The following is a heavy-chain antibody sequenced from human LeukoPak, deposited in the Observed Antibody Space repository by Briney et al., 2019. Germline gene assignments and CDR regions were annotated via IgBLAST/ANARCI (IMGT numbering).Heavy chain of an antibody. CDR2: IKQDGSEK. CDR1: GFTFSSYW. V-gene: IGHV3-7*01. J-gene: IGHJ3*02. Sequence: PGGSLRLSCAASGFTFSSYWMSLVRQAPGKGLEWVANIKQDGSEKYYVDSVKGRFTISRDNAKNSLYLQMNSLRAEDTAVYYCAKLWGVTGGSAFDIWGQGTMVTVSS. CDR3: AKLWGVTGGSAFDI. D-gene: IGHD3-10*01.